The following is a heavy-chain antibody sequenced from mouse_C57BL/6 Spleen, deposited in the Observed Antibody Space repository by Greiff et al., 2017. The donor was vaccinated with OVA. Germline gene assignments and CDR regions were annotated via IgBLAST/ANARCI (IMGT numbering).Heavy chain of an antibody. V-gene: IGHV5-4*01. J-gene: IGHJ4*01. D-gene: IGHD2-4*01. CDR3: ARERDYDEDYYAMDY. CDR1: GFTFSSYA. CDR2: ISYGGSYT. Sequence: EVKLVESGGGLVKPGGSLKLSCAASGFTFSSYAMSWVRQTPEKRLEWVATISYGGSYTYYPDNVKGRFTISRDNAKNNLYLQMSHLKSEDTAMYYWARERDYDEDYYAMDYWGQGTSVTVSS.